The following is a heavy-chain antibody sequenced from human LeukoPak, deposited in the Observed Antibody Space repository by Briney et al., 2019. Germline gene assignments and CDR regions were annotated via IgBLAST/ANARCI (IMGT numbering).Heavy chain of an antibody. D-gene: IGHD3-22*01. CDR2: ISSSGFTI. V-gene: IGHV3-11*04. Sequence: GGSLRLSCAASGFTFSDYYMSWIRQAPGKGLEWVSYISSSGFTINYADSVKGRFFISRDNAKNSLYLQMNSLRAEDTAVYYCATYSSLNRREFQYWGQGTLLTVSS. CDR3: ATYSSLNRREFQY. J-gene: IGHJ1*01. CDR1: GFTFSDYY.